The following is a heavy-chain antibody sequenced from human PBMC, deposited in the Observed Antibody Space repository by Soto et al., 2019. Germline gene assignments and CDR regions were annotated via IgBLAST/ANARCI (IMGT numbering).Heavy chain of an antibody. Sequence: QVQLVESGGGVVQPGRSLRLSCAASGFTFSSYGMHWVRQAPGKGLEWGAVISYDGSNKYYADSVKGRFTISRDTSKNALYLQMNILRAEDTAVYYCAKEGRTTVTAYFDYWFQGTLVTVSS. D-gene: IGHD4-17*01. V-gene: IGHV3-30*18. CDR1: GFTFSSYG. CDR3: AKEGRTTVTAYFDY. J-gene: IGHJ4*02. CDR2: ISYDGSNK.